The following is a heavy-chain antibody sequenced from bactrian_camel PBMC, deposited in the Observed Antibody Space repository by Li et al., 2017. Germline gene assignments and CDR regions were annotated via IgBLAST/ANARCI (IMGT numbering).Heavy chain of an antibody. CDR2: INSGGGTA. CDR1: GYTRDGAD. CDR3: ATLAPVLVGGRLPA. J-gene: IGHJ6*01. D-gene: IGHD2*01. Sequence: VQLVESGGGSVQVGGSLTLSCTASGYTRDGADMGWYRRAPGKGLEWVSTINSGGGTAYYADSVKDRFTISRDDAKNTLYLQLNSLKTEDTAVYYCATLAPVLVGGRLPAWGQGTQVTVS. V-gene: IGHV3S40*01.